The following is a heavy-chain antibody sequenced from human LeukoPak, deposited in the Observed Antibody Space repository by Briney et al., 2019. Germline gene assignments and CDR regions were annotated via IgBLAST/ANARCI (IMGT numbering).Heavy chain of an antibody. J-gene: IGHJ3*02. CDR1: GFTVSSNY. V-gene: IGHV3-53*01. D-gene: IGHD3-22*01. CDR2: IYSGGST. Sequence: PGGSLRLSCAASGFTVSSNYMSWVRQAPGKGLEWVSVIYSGGSTYYADSVKGRFTISRDNAKNTLYLQMNSLRAEDTAMDYCARVGYYYDDNCDAFDIWGQGTMVTVSS. CDR3: ARVGYYYDDNCDAFDI.